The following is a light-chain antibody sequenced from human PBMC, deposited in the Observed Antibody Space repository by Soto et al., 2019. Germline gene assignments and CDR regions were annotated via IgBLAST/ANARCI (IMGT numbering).Light chain of an antibody. Sequence: EIVLTQSPGTLSLSPGERATLSCRASQSVRSGYLAWYQQKPGQAPRLLIYGASSRATGIPDSFSGSGSGTDVTLTISRLEPADVAVYYCQQYGSSPMTFGQGTKVEIK. CDR1: QSVRSGY. V-gene: IGKV3-20*01. CDR3: QQYGSSPMT. J-gene: IGKJ1*01. CDR2: GAS.